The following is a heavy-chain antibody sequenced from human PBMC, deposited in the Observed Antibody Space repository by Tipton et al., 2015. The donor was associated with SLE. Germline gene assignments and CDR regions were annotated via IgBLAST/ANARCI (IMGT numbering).Heavy chain of an antibody. CDR3: ARGPYGAAASYDY. CDR1: GDTIDGNTYF. J-gene: IGHJ4*02. CDR2: VYFDGST. V-gene: IGHV4-61*10. Sequence: TLSLTCTVSGDTIDGNTYFWNWIRQPAGKTLEWIGYVYFDGSTNYNPSLKSRVTISVDTSKNQFSLKLKSVSAADTAVYYCARGPYGAAASYDYWGQGTLVTVSS. D-gene: IGHD6-13*01.